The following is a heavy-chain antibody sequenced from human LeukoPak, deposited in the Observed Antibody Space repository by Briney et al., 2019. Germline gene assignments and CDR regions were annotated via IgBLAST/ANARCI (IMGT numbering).Heavy chain of an antibody. V-gene: IGHV3-21*04. CDR2: ISSSSSYI. CDR3: ARGDGYNPRHFDY. D-gene: IGHD5-24*01. CDR1: GFTFSSYS. Sequence: GGSLRLSCAASGFTFSSYSMNWVRQAPGKGLEWVSSISSSSSYIYYADSVKGRFTISRDNAKNSLYLQMNSLRAEDTAVYYCARGDGYNPRHFDYWGQGTLVTVSS. J-gene: IGHJ4*02.